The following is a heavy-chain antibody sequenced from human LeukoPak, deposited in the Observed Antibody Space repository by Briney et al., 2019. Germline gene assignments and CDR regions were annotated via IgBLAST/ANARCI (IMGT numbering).Heavy chain of an antibody. CDR3: ARDRHPHYYDSSGYTNAFDI. D-gene: IGHD3-22*01. CDR1: GGTFSSYA. Sequence: ASVKVSCKASGGTFSSYAISWVRQAPGRGLEWMGRIIPIFGTANYAQKFQGRVTITTDESTSTAYMELSSLRSEDTAVYYCARDRHPHYYDSSGYTNAFDIWGQGTMVTVSS. V-gene: IGHV1-69*05. J-gene: IGHJ3*02. CDR2: IIPIFGTA.